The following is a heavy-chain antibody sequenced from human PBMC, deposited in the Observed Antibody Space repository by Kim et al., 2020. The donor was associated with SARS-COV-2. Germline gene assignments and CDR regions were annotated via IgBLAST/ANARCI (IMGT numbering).Heavy chain of an antibody. J-gene: IGHJ4*02. CDR3: ARVQSFYYDRSGYNY. CDR2: INTNTGNP. D-gene: IGHD3-22*01. V-gene: IGHV7-4-1*02. Sequence: DSVKVSCKASGYSFTRHAMNWVRQAPGQGLEWMGWINTNTGNPTYAQGFTGRFVFSLDTSVSTAYLQISSLKAEDTAVYYCARVQSFYYDRSGYNYWGQGTLVTVSS. CDR1: GYSFTRHA.